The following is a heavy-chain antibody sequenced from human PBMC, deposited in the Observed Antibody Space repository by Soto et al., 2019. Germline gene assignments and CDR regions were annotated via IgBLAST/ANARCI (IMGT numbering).Heavy chain of an antibody. Sequence: SETLSLTCTVSGGSISSYYWSWIRQPPGKGLEWIGYIYYSGSTNYNPSLKSRVTISVDTSKNQFSLKLSSVTAADTAVYYCARLKYGDYGLAYYFDYWGQGTLVTVSS. D-gene: IGHD4-17*01. V-gene: IGHV4-59*08. CDR1: GGSISSYY. J-gene: IGHJ4*02. CDR2: IYYSGST. CDR3: ARLKYGDYGLAYYFDY.